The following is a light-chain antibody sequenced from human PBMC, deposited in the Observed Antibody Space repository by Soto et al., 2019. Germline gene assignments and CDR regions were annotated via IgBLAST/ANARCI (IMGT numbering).Light chain of an antibody. CDR2: DAS. Sequence: EIVLTQSPGTLSLSPGEGATLSCRASQSVSSYLAWYQQKPGQAPRLLIYDASNRATGIPARFSGSGSGTEFTLTINSLQSEDFAVYYCQQYNNWPPWTFGQGTKVDIK. J-gene: IGKJ1*01. V-gene: IGKV3D-15*01. CDR1: QSVSSY. CDR3: QQYNNWPPWT.